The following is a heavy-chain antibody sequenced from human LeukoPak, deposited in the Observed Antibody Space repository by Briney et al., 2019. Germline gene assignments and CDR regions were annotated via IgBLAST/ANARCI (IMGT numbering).Heavy chain of an antibody. CDR1: GFTFSSYA. Sequence: GGSLRLSCAASGFTFSSYAMSWVRQAPGKGLEWVTFMRYDGSNKYYADSVKGRFTISRDNSKNTLYLQMNSLRPEDTAVYYCAKGGSSQYYYYMDVWGKGTTVTVSS. CDR3: AKGGSSQYYYYMDV. D-gene: IGHD6-6*01. J-gene: IGHJ6*03. V-gene: IGHV3-30*02. CDR2: MRYDGSNK.